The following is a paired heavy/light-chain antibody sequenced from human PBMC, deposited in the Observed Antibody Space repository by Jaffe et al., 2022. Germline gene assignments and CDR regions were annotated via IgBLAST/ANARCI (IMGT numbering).Heavy chain of an antibody. J-gene: IGHJ4*02. V-gene: IGHV1-2*06. CDR3: ARGLGGYCSGGSCPKQDY. Sequence: QVQLVQSGAEVKKPGASVKVSCKASGYTFTGYYMHWVRQAPGQGLEWMGRINPNSGGTNYAQKFQGRVTMTRDTSISTAYMELSRLRSDDTAVYYCARGLGGYCSGGSCPKQDYWGQGTLVTVSS. D-gene: IGHD2-15*01. CDR2: INPNSGGT. CDR1: GYTFTGYY.
Light chain of an antibody. CDR1: SSDVGGYNY. CDR3: CSYAGSYVV. V-gene: IGLV2-11*01. CDR2: DVS. Sequence: QSALTQPRSVSGSPGQSVTISCTGTSSDVGGYNYVSWYQQHPGKAPKLMIYDVSKRPSGVPDRFSGSKSGNTASLTISGLQAEDEADYYCCSYAGSYVVFGGGTKLTVL. J-gene: IGLJ2*01.